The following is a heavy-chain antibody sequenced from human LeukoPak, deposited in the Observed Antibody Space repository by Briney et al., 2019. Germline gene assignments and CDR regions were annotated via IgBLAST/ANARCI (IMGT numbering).Heavy chain of an antibody. J-gene: IGHJ4*02. CDR2: INPNSGGT. D-gene: IGHD2-15*01. Sequence: ASVKVSCKASGYTFTGYYMHWVRQAPGQGLEWMGWINPNSGGTNYAQKFQGRVTMTRDTSISTAYMELSRLRSDDTAVYYCANIRGYCSAGSCSDYWGQGTLVTVSS. CDR3: ANIRGYCSAGSCSDY. CDR1: GYTFTGYY. V-gene: IGHV1-2*02.